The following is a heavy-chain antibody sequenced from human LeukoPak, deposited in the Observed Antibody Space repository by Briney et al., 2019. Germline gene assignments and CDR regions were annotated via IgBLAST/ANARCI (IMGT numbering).Heavy chain of an antibody. CDR2: ISGSGRNT. CDR3: AKDEGVVLSTSFDFGH. J-gene: IGHJ4*02. V-gene: IGHV3-23*01. CDR1: GFTFSTYA. Sequence: GGSLRLSCVVSGFTFSTYAMSWVRQAPGKGLEWVAFISGSGRNTYYADSVKGRFTISRDNFRNTLSLQMNPLRPDDTAIYYCAKDEGVVLSTSFDFGHWGQGTLVAVSS. D-gene: IGHD3-10*01.